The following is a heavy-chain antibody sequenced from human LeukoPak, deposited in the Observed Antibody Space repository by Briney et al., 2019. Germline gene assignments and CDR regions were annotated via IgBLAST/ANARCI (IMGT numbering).Heavy chain of an antibody. Sequence: PSETLSLTCTVSGGSISSSSYYWGWIRQPPGKGLEWIGSIYYSGSTYYNPSLKSRVTISVDTSKNQFSLKLSSVTAADTAVYYCARVPLDGNDAFDIWGQGTMVTVSS. CDR2: IYYSGST. V-gene: IGHV4-39*07. J-gene: IGHJ3*02. CDR3: ARVPLDGNDAFDI. CDR1: GGSISSSSYY. D-gene: IGHD3/OR15-3a*01.